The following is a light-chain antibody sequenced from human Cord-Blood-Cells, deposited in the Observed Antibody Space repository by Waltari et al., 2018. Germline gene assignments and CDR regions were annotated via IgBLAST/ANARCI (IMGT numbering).Light chain of an antibody. Sequence: QSALTQPASVSGSPGQSLTISCPGTSSDVGSYNLVSWYQQHPGKAPKLMIYEGSKRPSGVSNRFSGSKSGNTASLTISGLQAEDEADYYCCSYAGSSGWVFGGGTKLTVL. CDR2: EGS. CDR3: CSYAGSSGWV. V-gene: IGLV2-23*01. J-gene: IGLJ3*02. CDR1: SSDVGSYNL.